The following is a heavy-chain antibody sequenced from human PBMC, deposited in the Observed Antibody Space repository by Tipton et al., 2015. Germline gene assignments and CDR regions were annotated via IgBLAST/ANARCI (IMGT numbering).Heavy chain of an antibody. CDR3: ARDEINGSSTSCFNWFGP. CDR1: GGSISSSNW. CDR2: IYHSGST. D-gene: IGHD2-2*01. J-gene: IGHJ5*02. Sequence: TLSLTCAVSGGSISSSNWWSWVRQPPGKGLEWIGEIYHSGSTNYNPSLKSRVTISVDKSKNQFSLKLISVTAADTAVYYCARDEINGSSTSCFNWFGPWGQGPLVTVST. V-gene: IGHV4-4*02.